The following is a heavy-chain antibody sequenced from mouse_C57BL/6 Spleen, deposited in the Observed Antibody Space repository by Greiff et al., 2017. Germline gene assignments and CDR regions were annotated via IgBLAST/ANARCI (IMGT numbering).Heavy chain of an antibody. CDR3: ARRGNGKGDY. V-gene: IGHV1-54*01. D-gene: IGHD1-1*01. CDR2: INPGSGGT. Sequence: VQLQQSGAELVRPGTSVKVSCKASGYAFTNYLIEWVKQRPGQGLEWIGVINPGSGGTNYNEKFKGKATLTADKSSSTAYMQLSSLTSEDSAVYFCARRGNGKGDYWGQGTTLTVSS. J-gene: IGHJ2*01. CDR1: GYAFTNYL.